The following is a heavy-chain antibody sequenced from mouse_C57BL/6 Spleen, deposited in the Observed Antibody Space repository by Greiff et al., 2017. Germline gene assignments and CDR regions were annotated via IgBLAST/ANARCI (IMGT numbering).Heavy chain of an antibody. CDR2: IYPGDGDT. CDR3: AKGIYYGNYDAMDY. J-gene: IGHJ4*01. Sequence: VQLQQSGPELVKPGASVKISCKASGYAFSSSWMNWVKQRPGKGLEWIGRIYPGDGDTNYNGKFKGKATLTADKSSSTAYMQLSSLTSEDSAVYCCAKGIYYGNYDAMDYWGQGTSVTVSS. V-gene: IGHV1-82*01. D-gene: IGHD2-1*01. CDR1: GYAFSSSW.